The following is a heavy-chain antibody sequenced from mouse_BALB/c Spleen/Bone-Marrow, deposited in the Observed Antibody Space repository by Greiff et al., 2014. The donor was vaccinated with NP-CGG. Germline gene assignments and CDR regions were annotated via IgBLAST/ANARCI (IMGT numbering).Heavy chain of an antibody. CDR3: AREREITTVVAGDWYYDV. D-gene: IGHD1-1*01. Sequence: VQLQQSGAELVRPGASAKLSCKASGYSFTSYWMNWVKQRPGQGLEWIGMIHPSDSETRLNQKFKDKATLTVDKSSSTAYMQLSSPTSEDSAVYYCAREREITTVVAGDWYYDVWGAGTTVTVSS. CDR2: IHPSDSET. CDR1: GYSFTSYW. V-gene: IGHV1-61*01. J-gene: IGHJ1*01.